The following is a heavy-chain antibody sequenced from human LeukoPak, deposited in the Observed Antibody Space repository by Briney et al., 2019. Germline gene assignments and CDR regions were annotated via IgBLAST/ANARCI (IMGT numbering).Heavy chain of an antibody. CDR2: IIDSGGST. V-gene: IGHV3-23*01. D-gene: IGHD3-10*01. CDR3: ARDVYYGSGSPRLDY. CDR1: GFTFSSYG. Sequence: PGGSLRLSCAASGFTFSSYGMTWVRQAPGKGLQWVSVIIDSGGSTYYADSVKGRFTISRDNSKNSLYLQMNSLRAEDTAVYYCARDVYYGSGSPRLDYWGQGTLVTVSS. J-gene: IGHJ4*02.